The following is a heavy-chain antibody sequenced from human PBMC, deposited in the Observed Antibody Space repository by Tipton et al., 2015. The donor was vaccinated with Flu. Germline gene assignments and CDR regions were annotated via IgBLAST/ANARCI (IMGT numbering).Heavy chain of an antibody. CDR2: IYPGDSDT. D-gene: IGHD3-3*01. CDR3: ARPHYDFWSGFYGNAFDI. CDR1: GYSFTSYW. J-gene: IGHJ3*02. Sequence: QLVQSGAEVKKPGESLKISCKGSGYSFTSYWIGWVRQMPGKGLEWMGSIYPGDSDTRYSPSFQGQVTFSADESISTAYLQWSSLKASDTAMYYCARPHYDFWSGFYGNAFDIWGQGTMVTVSS. V-gene: IGHV5-51*01.